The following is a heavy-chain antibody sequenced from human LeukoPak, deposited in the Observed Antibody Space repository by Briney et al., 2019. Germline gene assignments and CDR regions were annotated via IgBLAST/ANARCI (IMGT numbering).Heavy chain of an antibody. V-gene: IGHV4-59*11. Sequence: NASETLSLTCTVSGGSISSHYWSWIRQPPGKGLERIGYIYYSGSTNYNPSLKSRVTISVDTSKNQFSLKLSSVTAADTAVYYCARVGINGYDSYYYYYYMDVWGKGTTVTVSS. CDR1: GGSISSHY. J-gene: IGHJ6*03. D-gene: IGHD5-12*01. CDR3: ARVGINGYDSYYYYYYMDV. CDR2: IYYSGST.